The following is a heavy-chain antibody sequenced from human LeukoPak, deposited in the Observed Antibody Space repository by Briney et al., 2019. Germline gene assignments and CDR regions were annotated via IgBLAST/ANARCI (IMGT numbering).Heavy chain of an antibody. J-gene: IGHJ4*02. CDR2: IYTSGST. V-gene: IGHV4-61*02. CDR3: ARGRTPWDEGYFDY. CDR1: GGSISSGSYY. Sequence: PSETLSLTCTVSGGSISSGSYYWSWIRQPAGKGLEWIGRIYTSGSTNYNPPLKSRVTISVDTSKNQFSLKLSSVTAADTAVYYCARGRTPWDEGYFDYWGQGTLVTVSS. D-gene: IGHD1-26*01.